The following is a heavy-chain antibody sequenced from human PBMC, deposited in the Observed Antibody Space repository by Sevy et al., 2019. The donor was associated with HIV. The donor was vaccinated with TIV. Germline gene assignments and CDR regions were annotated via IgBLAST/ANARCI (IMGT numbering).Heavy chain of an antibody. J-gene: IGHJ4*02. CDR3: ARDLPPSATTVAHFDF. V-gene: IGHV3-48*03. CDR1: GFSFSNYE. CDR2: ISSSGSRI. Sequence: GGSLRLSCAASGFSFSNYEMNWVRQAPGKGLEWISYISSSGSRIYYADSVRGRFISSRANAKNSLYLQMSSLRAEDTAVYYCARDLPPSATTVAHFDFWGQGTLVTVSS. D-gene: IGHD4-17*01.